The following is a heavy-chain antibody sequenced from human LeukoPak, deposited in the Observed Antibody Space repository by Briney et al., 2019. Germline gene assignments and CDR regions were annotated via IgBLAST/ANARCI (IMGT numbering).Heavy chain of an antibody. CDR1: GGSFSGYY. V-gene: IGHV4-34*01. Sequence: PSETLSLTCAVYGGSFSGYYWSWIRQPPGKGLEWIGEINHSGSTNYNPSLKSRVTISVDSSKNQFSLKLSSVTAADTAVYYCARGPSITIFGVVPRYHFDYWGQGTLVTVSS. D-gene: IGHD3-3*01. CDR3: ARGPSITIFGVVPRYHFDY. J-gene: IGHJ4*02. CDR2: INHSGST.